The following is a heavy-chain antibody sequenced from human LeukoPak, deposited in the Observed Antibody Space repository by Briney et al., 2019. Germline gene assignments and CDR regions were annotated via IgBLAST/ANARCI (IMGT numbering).Heavy chain of an antibody. D-gene: IGHD3-16*01. CDR2: INNDGSST. V-gene: IGHV3-74*01. J-gene: IGHJ4*02. Sequence: GGSLRLSCAASGFTFSSYWMHWVRQAPGKGLVWVSRINNDGSSTSYADSVKGRLTISRDNAKNTLYLQMNSLRAEDTAVYYCAKDRSELGVWDYWGQGTLVTVSS. CDR3: AKDRSELGVWDY. CDR1: GFTFSSYW.